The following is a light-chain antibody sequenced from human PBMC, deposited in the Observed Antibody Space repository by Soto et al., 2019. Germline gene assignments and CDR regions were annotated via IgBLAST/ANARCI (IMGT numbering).Light chain of an antibody. CDR1: QSVSSSY. CDR2: GAS. CDR3: QQYGRSLWT. V-gene: IGKV3-20*01. Sequence: EIVLTQSPGTLSLSPGERATLSCRASQSVSSSYLAWYQQKPGQAPRLVIYGASSRATGIPDRFSGSGSGTDFTLTISRLEPEDFAVYYCQQYGRSLWTFGQGTKVDIK. J-gene: IGKJ1*01.